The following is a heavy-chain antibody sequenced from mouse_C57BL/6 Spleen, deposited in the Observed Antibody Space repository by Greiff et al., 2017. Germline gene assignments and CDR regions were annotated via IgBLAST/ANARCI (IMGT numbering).Heavy chain of an antibody. CDR2: FYPGSGSI. V-gene: IGHV1-62-2*01. Sequence: VQLQQSGAELVKPGASVKLSCKASGYNFTEYTIHWVKQRSGQGLEWIGWFYPGSGSIKYNEKFKDKATLTADKSSSTVYMELSRLTSEDSAVYFCARHEGSFYDGYPYYAMDYWGQGTSVTVSS. CDR1: GYNFTEYT. D-gene: IGHD2-3*01. J-gene: IGHJ4*01. CDR3: ARHEGSFYDGYPYYAMDY.